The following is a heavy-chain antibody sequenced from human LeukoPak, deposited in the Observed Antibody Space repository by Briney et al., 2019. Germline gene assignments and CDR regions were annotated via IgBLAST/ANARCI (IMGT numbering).Heavy chain of an antibody. CDR2: INRSGST. V-gene: IGHV4-34*01. CDR3: ARYYYDSSGLNWFDP. J-gene: IGHJ5*02. D-gene: IGHD3-22*01. CDR1: GGSFSGYY. Sequence: SETLSLTCAVYGGSFSGYYWSWIRQPPGKGLEWIGEINRSGSTNYNPSLKSRVTISVDTSKNQFSLKLSSVTAADTAVYYCARYYYDSSGLNWFDPWGQGTLVTVSS.